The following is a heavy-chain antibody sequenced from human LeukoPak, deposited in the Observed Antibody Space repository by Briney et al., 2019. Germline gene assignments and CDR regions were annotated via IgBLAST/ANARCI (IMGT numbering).Heavy chain of an antibody. CDR1: GFTFDDYA. V-gene: IGHV3-9*01. D-gene: IGHD2-2*02. CDR3: AKAQNEVPAAIVYGMDV. Sequence: GRSLRLSCAASGFTFDDYAMHWVRHAPGKGLEWVSGISWNSGSIGYADSVKGRFTISRDNAKNSLYLQMNSLRAEDTALYYCAKAQNEVPAAIVYGMDVWGQGTTVTVSS. CDR2: ISWNSGSI. J-gene: IGHJ6*02.